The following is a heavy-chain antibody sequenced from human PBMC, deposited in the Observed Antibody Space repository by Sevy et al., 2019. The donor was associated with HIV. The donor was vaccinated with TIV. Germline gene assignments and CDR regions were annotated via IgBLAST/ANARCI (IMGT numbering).Heavy chain of an antibody. V-gene: IGHV3-11*01. CDR1: GFTFSDYY. CDR3: ARDHVKDGDLGDYYYYAMDV. CDR2: ISGSDTTI. D-gene: IGHD4-17*01. J-gene: IGHJ6*02. Sequence: GGSLRLSCAASGFTFSDYYMSWIRQAPGKGLEWVSYISGSDTTIYYADSVKGRFSISRDNAKNSLYLQMHGLRAEDTAVYYCARDHVKDGDLGDYYYYAMDVWGQGTTVTVSS.